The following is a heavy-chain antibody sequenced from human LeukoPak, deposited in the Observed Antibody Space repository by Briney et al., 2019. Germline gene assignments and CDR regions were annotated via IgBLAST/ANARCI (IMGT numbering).Heavy chain of an antibody. V-gene: IGHV3-74*01. CDR2: ITSDGAT. CDR1: GFPFSAYW. D-gene: IGHD3-10*01. CDR3: AKDHYVSGMYDAFDI. J-gene: IGHJ3*02. Sequence: PGGSLRLSCAASGFPFSAYWMLWARQAPGKGVVWVSRITSDGATSYADSVNGRFTISRENAKNTLYLQMNSLRAEDTAVYYCAKDHYVSGMYDAFDIWGQGTMVTVSS.